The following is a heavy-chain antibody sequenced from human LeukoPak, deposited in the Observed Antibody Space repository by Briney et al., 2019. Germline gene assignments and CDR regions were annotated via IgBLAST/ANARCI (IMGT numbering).Heavy chain of an antibody. D-gene: IGHD2-21*01. V-gene: IGHV1-58*02. CDR1: GFTFTSFA. CDR3: AADVIPGPKGFDP. Sequence: SVKVSCKASGFTFTSFAIQWVRQARGQRLEWIGWIVVGSGNTKYAQKFQGRVTITRDMSTSTAYMELNSLRSEDSAVYYCAADVIPGPKGFDPWGQGTLVTVSS. J-gene: IGHJ5*02. CDR2: IVVGSGNT.